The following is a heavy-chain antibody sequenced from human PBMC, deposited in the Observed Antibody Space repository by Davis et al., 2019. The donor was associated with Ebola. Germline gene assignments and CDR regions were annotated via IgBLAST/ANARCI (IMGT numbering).Heavy chain of an antibody. J-gene: IGHJ6*02. V-gene: IGHV3-30*18. D-gene: IGHD3-3*01. CDR1: GFTFSRSG. CDR2: ISYDGSNK. CDR3: AKDSGDFWSGYPYYYGMDV. Sequence: GGSLRLSCGASGFTFSRSGMHWVRQAPGKGLEWVAVISYDGSNKYYADSVKGRFTISRDNSKNTLYLQMNSLRAEDTAVYYCAKDSGDFWSGYPYYYGMDVWGQGTTVTVSS.